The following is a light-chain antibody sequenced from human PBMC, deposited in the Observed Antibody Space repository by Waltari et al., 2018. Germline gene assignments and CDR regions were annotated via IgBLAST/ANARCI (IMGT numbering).Light chain of an antibody. CDR3: ASWDDSLNGPV. CDR1: RSNLGTMI. Sequence: QSVLTQPPSASGTPGQRVVISCSGSRSNLGTMIVTWYHQIPGMAPKLLIHTNNQRPSGVPDRFSGSKSGTSASLAISGLQSGDEGHYYCASWDDSLNGPVFGGGTKLTVL. J-gene: IGLJ3*02. CDR2: TNN. V-gene: IGLV1-44*01.